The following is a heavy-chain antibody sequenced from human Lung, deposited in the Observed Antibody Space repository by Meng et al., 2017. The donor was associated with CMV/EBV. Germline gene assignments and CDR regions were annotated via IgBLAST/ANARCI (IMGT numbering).Heavy chain of an antibody. CDR2: INPNSGGT. CDR3: ARIASSGSYYPFDY. D-gene: IGHD1-26*01. Sequence: SGSTFTGYSMHWVRQAPGQGLEWMGWINPNSGGTNYAQKFQGRVTMTRDTSISTAYMELSRLRSDDTAVYYCARIASSGSYYPFDYWGQGTLVTVSS. CDR1: GSTFTGYS. V-gene: IGHV1-2*02. J-gene: IGHJ4*02.